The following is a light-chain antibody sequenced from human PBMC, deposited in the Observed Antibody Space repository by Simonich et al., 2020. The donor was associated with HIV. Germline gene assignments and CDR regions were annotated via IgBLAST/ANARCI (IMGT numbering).Light chain of an antibody. Sequence: DIVMTQSPDSLAVSLCERATINCKSSRNILNNSNNNNSLAWYQQKPGQPPNLLIYWASTRESGVPDRFSARGSGTDFTLTISSLQPDDFATYYCQQYNSYPWTFGQGTKVEIK. V-gene: IGKV4-1*01. J-gene: IGKJ1*01. CDR1: RNILNNSNNNNS. CDR3: QQYNSYPWT. CDR2: WAS.